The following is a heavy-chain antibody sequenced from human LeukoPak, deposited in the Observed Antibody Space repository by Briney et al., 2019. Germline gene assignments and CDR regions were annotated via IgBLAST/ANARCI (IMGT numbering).Heavy chain of an antibody. CDR3: ARTRNSGSYLAY. CDR2: IYYSGST. V-gene: IGHV4-59*01. J-gene: IGHJ4*02. CDR1: GGSISSYY. D-gene: IGHD1-26*01. Sequence: PSETLSLTCTVSGGSISSYYWSWIRQPPGKGLEWIGYIYYSGSTNYNPSLKSRVTISVDTSKNQFSLNLTSVTAADTAVYYCARTRNSGSYLAYWGQGTLVTVSS.